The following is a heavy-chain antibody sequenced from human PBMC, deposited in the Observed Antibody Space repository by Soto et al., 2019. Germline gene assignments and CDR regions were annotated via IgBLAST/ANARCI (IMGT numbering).Heavy chain of an antibody. CDR3: ARAVLPATAPFDY. J-gene: IGHJ4*02. V-gene: IGHV4-59*01. CDR1: GGSISNYY. Sequence: QVQLQESGPRLVKPSETLSLTCIVSGGSISNYYWSWIRQPPGKGLEWIGYIYYSGSTNYNPSLPSRVTISVDTSKNQFSLQLSSVTAAYTAVYYCARAVLPATAPFDYWGQGTLVTVSS. CDR2: IYYSGST. D-gene: IGHD2-2*01.